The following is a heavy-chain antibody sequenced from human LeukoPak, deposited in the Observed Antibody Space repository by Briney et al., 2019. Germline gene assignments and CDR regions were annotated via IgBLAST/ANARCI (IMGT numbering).Heavy chain of an antibody. D-gene: IGHD5-18*01. CDR1: GFTFSNAW. V-gene: IGHV3-15*01. J-gene: IGHJ4*02. CDR3: AHNLNVDTAMGYA. CDR2: IKSKTDGGTT. Sequence: GGSLRLSCAASGFTFSNAWMSWVRQAPGKGLEWVGRIKSKTDGGTTDYAAPVKGRFTISRDDSKNTLYLQMNSLRAEDTAVYYCAHNLNVDTAMGYAWGQGTLVTVSS.